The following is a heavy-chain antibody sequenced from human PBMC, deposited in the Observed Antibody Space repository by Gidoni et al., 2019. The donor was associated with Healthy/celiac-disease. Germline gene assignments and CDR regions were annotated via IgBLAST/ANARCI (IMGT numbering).Heavy chain of an antibody. J-gene: IGHJ5*02. Sequence: QVQLQQWGAGLLKPSETLSLTCAVYGGSFSGYYWSWIRQPPGKGLEWIGEINHSGSTNYNPSLKSRVTISVDTSKNQFSLKLSSVTAADTAVYYCARRYSSSWYPTENWFDPWGQGTLVTVSS. CDR3: ARRYSSSWYPTENWFDP. D-gene: IGHD6-13*01. V-gene: IGHV4-34*01. CDR1: GGSFSGYY. CDR2: INHSGST.